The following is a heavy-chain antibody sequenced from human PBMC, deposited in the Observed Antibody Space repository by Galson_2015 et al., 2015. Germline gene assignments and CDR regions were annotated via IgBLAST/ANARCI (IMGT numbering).Heavy chain of an antibody. CDR3: ARGTQAAAATGRLYYYELDI. D-gene: IGHD3-3*01. CDR1: GFTFRSYW. CDR2: INTDGSDT. V-gene: IGHV3-74*01. Sequence: SLRLSCAASGFTFRSYWMHWVRQVPGKGLVWVSHINTDGSDTTHADFVKGRFTISRDNAKNTLFLQMNSLRGEDTAVYYCARGTQAAAATGRLYYYELDIWGQATPVTVSS. J-gene: IGHJ4*03.